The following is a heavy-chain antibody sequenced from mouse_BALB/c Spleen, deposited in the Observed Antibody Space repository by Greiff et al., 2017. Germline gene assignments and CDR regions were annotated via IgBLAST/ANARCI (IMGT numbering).Heavy chain of an antibody. J-gene: IGHJ2*01. CDR3: PRENWDFPYYVDY. CDR1: GYSITSGYY. D-gene: IGHD4-1*01. CDR2: ISYDGSN. V-gene: IGHV3-6*02. Sequence: EVQLMVSGPGLVKPSQSLSLTCSVTGYSITSGYYWTWIRQFPGNKLEWLGYISYDGSNNYNPSLKNRISITRDTSKNQFFLKLNSVTTEDTATYYCPRENWDFPYYVDYWGQGTTRTGSS.